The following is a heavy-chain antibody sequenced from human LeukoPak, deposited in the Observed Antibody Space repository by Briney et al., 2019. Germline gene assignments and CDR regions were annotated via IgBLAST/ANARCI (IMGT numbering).Heavy chain of an antibody. CDR1: GGSFSGYY. D-gene: IGHD6-13*01. V-gene: IGHV4-34*01. Sequence: PSETLSLTCAVYGGSFSGYYWSWIRQPPGKGLEWIGEINHSGSTNYNPPLKSRVTISVDTSKNQFSLKLSSVTAADTAVYYCARGRSGKAAVTGYWGQGTLVTVSS. CDR3: ARGRSGKAAVTGY. CDR2: INHSGST. J-gene: IGHJ4*02.